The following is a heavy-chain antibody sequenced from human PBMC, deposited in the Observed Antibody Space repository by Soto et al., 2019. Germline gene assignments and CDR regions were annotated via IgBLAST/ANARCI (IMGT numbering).Heavy chain of an antibody. CDR3: TRLNYYDTSGFPYFFDY. CDR2: IHYGGIT. Sequence: QVQLQESGPGLVKPSETLSLTCSVSNGSIWAFYWSWIRQPPGKGLEWIGYIHYGGITKYNPSHRGRVTISVDTSKSQFSLDLRSVTVADTAVYFCTRLNYYDTSGFPYFFDYWGQGAQVTVSS. V-gene: IGHV4-59*12. J-gene: IGHJ4*02. CDR1: NGSIWAFY. D-gene: IGHD3-22*01.